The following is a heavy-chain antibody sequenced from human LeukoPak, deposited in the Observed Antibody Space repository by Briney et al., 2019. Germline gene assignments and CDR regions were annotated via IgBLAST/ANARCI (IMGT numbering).Heavy chain of an antibody. CDR1: GGSISSYY. J-gene: IGHJ4*02. V-gene: IGHV4-34*01. CDR3: ARHPYYYGSGSYFRGFDY. Sequence: SETLSLTCTVSGGSISSYYWSWIRQPPGKGLEWIGEINHSGSTNYNPSLKSRVTISVDTSKNQFSLKLSSVTAADTAVYYCARHPYYYGSGSYFRGFDYWGQGTLVTVSS. D-gene: IGHD3-10*01. CDR2: INHSGST.